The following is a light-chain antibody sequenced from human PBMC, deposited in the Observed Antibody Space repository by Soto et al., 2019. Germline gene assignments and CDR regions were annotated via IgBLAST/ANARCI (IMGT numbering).Light chain of an antibody. V-gene: IGKV3-11*01. CDR2: DAP. J-gene: IGKJ5*01. Sequence: EIVMTHSPATLSVSPCEGATLSSRASQSVSSYLAWYQQKPGQAPRLLIYDAPNRATGIPARFSGSGSGTDFTLTISSLEPEDFAVYYCQQRSNWPITFGQGTRLEIK. CDR3: QQRSNWPIT. CDR1: QSVSSY.